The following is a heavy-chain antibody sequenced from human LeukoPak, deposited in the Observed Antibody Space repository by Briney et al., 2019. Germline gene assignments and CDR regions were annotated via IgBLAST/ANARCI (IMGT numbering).Heavy chain of an antibody. CDR3: AKVLTPLWSGSSRTDFDY. CDR1: GITFSSYA. CDR2: ISGSGGST. J-gene: IGHJ4*02. Sequence: PGGSLRLSRAASGITFSSYAMSWVRQAPGKGLEWVSAISGSGGSTYYADSVKGRFTISRDDSKNTLYLQMNSLRAEDTAVYYCAKVLTPLWSGSSRTDFDYWGQGTLVTVSS. D-gene: IGHD5-18*01. V-gene: IGHV3-23*01.